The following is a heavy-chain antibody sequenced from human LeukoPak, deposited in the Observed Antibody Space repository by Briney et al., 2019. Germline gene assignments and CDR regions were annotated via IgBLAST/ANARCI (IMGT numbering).Heavy chain of an antibody. CDR2: ISYTGTT. J-gene: IGHJ4*02. CDR1: GGSISSSGYY. Sequence: SETLSLTCGVSGGSISSSGYYWAWISHPPGTGLEWIGSISYTGTTYYNPSLKSRLTISADRSKNQFSLKLTSVTAADTAVYYCARRRIVATIDYWGQGTLVTVSS. CDR3: ARRRIVATIDY. D-gene: IGHD5-12*01. V-gene: IGHV4-39*01.